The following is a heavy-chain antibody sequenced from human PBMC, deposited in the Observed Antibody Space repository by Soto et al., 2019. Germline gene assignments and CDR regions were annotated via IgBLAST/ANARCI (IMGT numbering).Heavy chain of an antibody. V-gene: IGHV2-5*02. Sequence: SGPTLVNPTQPLTLTCTFSGFSLSTSGVGVGWIRQPPGKALEWLALIYWDDDKRYSPSLKSRLTITKDTSKNQVVLTMTNMDPVDTATYYCAEGEYSSSSAAFDIWGQGTMVTVSS. J-gene: IGHJ3*02. CDR1: GFSLSTSGVG. D-gene: IGHD6-6*01. CDR2: IYWDDDK. CDR3: AEGEYSSSSAAFDI.